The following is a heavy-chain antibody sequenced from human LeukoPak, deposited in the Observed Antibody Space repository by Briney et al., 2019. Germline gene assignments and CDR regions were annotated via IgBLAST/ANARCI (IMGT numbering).Heavy chain of an antibody. CDR3: ARGRKRFRELLPFDY. J-gene: IGHJ4*02. Sequence: PSETLSLTCTVSGGSISSYYWSWIRQPPGKGLEWIGEINHSGSTNYNPSLKSRVTISVDTSKNQFSLKLSSVTAADTAVYYCARGRKRFRELLPFDYWGQGTLVTVSS. CDR1: GGSISSYY. D-gene: IGHD3-10*01. V-gene: IGHV4-34*01. CDR2: INHSGST.